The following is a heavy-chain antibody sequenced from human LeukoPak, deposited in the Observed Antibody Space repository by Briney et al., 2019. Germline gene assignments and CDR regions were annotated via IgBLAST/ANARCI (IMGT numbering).Heavy chain of an antibody. CDR2: IYPGDSDT. J-gene: IGHJ4*02. CDR3: ARGGVTYVDTAIAATPFDY. V-gene: IGHV5-51*01. D-gene: IGHD5-18*01. CDR1: GYSFTSYW. Sequence: GESLKISCKGSGYSFTSYWIGWVRQMPGKGLEWMGIIYPGDSDTRYSPSFQGQVTISADKSISTAYLQWSSLKASDTAMYYCARGGVTYVDTAIAATPFDYWGQGTLVTVSS.